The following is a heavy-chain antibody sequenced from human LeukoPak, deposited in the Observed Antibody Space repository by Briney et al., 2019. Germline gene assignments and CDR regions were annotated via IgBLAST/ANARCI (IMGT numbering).Heavy chain of an antibody. CDR1: GGSTSSYY. D-gene: IGHD6-19*01. V-gene: IGHV4-59*08. CDR3: ARHSGAGTGFVY. Sequence: SETLSLTCTVSGGSTSSYYWSWIRQPPGKGLEWIGYIYYSGSTNYNPSLKSRLTISIDTSKNQFSLKLSSVTAADTAVYYCARHSGAGTGFVYWSQGTLVTVSS. J-gene: IGHJ4*02. CDR2: IYYSGST.